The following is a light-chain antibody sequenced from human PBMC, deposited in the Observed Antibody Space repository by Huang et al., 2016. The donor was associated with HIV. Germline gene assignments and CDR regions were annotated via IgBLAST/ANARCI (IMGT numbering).Light chain of an antibody. CDR3: MQALQSGYT. CDR1: QSLLQSNKYNY. J-gene: IGKJ2*01. Sequence: EIVMTQSPLSLAVTPGAPSSISCRSSQSLLQSNKYNYLDWYLQKPGQSPRLLIYLGSNRASGVPGRFSGSGSGTDFTLEISRVEAEDVGVYYCMQALQSGYTFGQGTRLEIK. V-gene: IGKV2-28*01. CDR2: LGS.